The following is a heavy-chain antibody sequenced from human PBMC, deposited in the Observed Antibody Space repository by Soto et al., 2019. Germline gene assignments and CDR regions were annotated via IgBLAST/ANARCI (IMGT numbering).Heavy chain of an antibody. CDR2: ISAYNGNT. Sequence: QVQLVQSGDEEKKPGASVKVSCKASGYTFTRYGISWVRQAPGQGLEWMGWISAYNGNTNYAQKLQGRVTMTTDTARSTAYMELRSLRSDDTAVYYCARDLNTMIVVGRGGGWFDPWGQGTLVTVSS. CDR1: GYTFTRYG. CDR3: ARDLNTMIVVGRGGGWFDP. D-gene: IGHD3-22*01. J-gene: IGHJ5*02. V-gene: IGHV1-18*01.